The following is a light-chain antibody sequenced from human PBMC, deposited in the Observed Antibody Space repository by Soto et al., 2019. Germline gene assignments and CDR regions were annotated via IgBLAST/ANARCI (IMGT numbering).Light chain of an antibody. CDR3: QEYNTNSRT. J-gene: IGKJ4*02. Sequence: IQMTQCPSTVCASVGDTVTITCRASESIYSWLAWYKQIPGKAPQLLIYKTSTLQTGVPSRFSGSGSGADYSLTISSLQPDDFATYYCQEYNTNSRTFGRGTRVETK. CDR2: KTS. CDR1: ESIYSW. V-gene: IGKV1-5*03.